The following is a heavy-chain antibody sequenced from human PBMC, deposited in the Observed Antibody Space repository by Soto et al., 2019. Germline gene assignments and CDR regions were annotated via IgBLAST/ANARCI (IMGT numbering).Heavy chain of an antibody. Sequence: SETLSLTCTVSGGSISSGGYYWSWIRQHPGKGLEWIGYIYYSGSTYYNPSLKSRVTISVDTSKNQFSLKLSSVTAADTAVYYCARGGVTIFGVVTPNWFDPWGQGTLVT. J-gene: IGHJ5*02. CDR1: GGSISSGGYY. V-gene: IGHV4-31*03. CDR2: IYYSGST. D-gene: IGHD3-3*01. CDR3: ARGGVTIFGVVTPNWFDP.